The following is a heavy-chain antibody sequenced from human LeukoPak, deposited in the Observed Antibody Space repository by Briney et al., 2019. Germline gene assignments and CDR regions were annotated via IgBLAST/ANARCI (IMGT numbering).Heavy chain of an antibody. CDR3: ARDMGATRAFDI. CDR1: GGTFSSYA. J-gene: IGHJ3*02. D-gene: IGHD1-26*01. V-gene: IGHV1-69*13. CDR2: IIPIFGTA. Sequence: GASVKVSCKASGGTFSSYAVSWVRQAPGQGLEWMGGIIPIFGTANYAQKFQGRVTITADESTSTAYMELSSLRSEDTAVYYCARDMGATRAFDIWGQGTMVTVSS.